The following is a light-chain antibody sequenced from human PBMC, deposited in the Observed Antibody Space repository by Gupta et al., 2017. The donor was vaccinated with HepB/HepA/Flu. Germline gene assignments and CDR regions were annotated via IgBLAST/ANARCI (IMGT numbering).Light chain of an antibody. V-gene: IGKV1-39*01. CDR3: QQTNCTPRT. CDR2: AAS. CDR1: QSITTY. Sequence: DFLMTPPPSSLPASVGDRVTITCRASQSITTYLNWYQQKPGKAPNVLIYAASTVQSGVPSRCSGSGSGSDFTLTISSLQPEDSATYYGQQTNCTPRTFGQGTQVEIK. J-gene: IGKJ1*01.